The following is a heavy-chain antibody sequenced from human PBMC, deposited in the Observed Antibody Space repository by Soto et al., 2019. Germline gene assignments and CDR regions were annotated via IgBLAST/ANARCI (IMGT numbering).Heavy chain of an antibody. Sequence: GGSLRLSCAASGFTFSSYGMHWVRQAPGKGLEWVAVIWYDGSNKYYADSVKGRFTISRDNSKNTLYLQMNSLRAEDTAVYYCARDSAARYYYDSSGYYHDAIDIWGQGTMVTVSS. V-gene: IGHV3-33*01. J-gene: IGHJ3*02. CDR1: GFTFSSYG. D-gene: IGHD3-22*01. CDR3: ARDSAARYYYDSSGYYHDAIDI. CDR2: IWYDGSNK.